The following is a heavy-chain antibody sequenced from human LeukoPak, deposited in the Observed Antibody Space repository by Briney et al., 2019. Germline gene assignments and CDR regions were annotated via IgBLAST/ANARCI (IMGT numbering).Heavy chain of an antibody. J-gene: IGHJ6*02. CDR3: ARLSVTTSYYYYGMDV. CDR1: GGSIGSGGYY. D-gene: IGHD4-11*01. V-gene: IGHV4-31*03. Sequence: SETLSLTCTVSGGSIGSGGYYWSWIRQHPGKGLEWIGYIYYSGSTYYNPSLKSRVTISVDTSKNQFSLKLSSVTAADTAVYYCARLSVTTSYYYYGMDVWGQGTTVTVSS. CDR2: IYYSGST.